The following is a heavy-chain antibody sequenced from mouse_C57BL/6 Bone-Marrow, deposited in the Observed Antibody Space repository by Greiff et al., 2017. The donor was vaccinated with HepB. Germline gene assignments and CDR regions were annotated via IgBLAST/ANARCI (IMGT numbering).Heavy chain of an antibody. CDR2: INPNNGGT. Sequence: VQLQQSGPELVKPGASVKISCKASGYTFTDYYMNWVKQSHGKSLEWIGDINPNNGGTSYNQKFKGKATLTVDKSSSTAYMELRSLTSEDSAVYYCYYGSSSLYFDYWGQGTTLTVSS. D-gene: IGHD1-1*01. V-gene: IGHV1-26*01. J-gene: IGHJ2*01. CDR3: YYGSSSLYFDY. CDR1: GYTFTDYY.